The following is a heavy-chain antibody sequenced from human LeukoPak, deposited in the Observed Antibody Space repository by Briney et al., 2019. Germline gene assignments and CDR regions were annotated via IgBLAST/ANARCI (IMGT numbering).Heavy chain of an antibody. CDR1: GGFSSFYY. CDR3: ARPGQSSWWVYFNY. D-gene: IGHD2-15*01. Sequence: SETLSLTCTVSGGFSSFYYWTWIRQPPGKGLEWIGNIHTSGGTDYSPSLKSRVTMSIDTSKNQFSLRLSSVTAADTAVYYCARPGQSSWWVYFNYWGQGTLVTVSS. CDR2: IHTSGGT. V-gene: IGHV4-4*09. J-gene: IGHJ4*02.